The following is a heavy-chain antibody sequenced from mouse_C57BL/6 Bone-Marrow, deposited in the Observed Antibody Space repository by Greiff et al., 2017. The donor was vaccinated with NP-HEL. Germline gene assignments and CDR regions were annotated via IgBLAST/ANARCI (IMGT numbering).Heavy chain of an antibody. CDR1: GYAFSSSW. V-gene: IGHV1-82*01. Sequence: QVQLQQSGPELVKPGASVKISCKASGYAFSSSWMNWVKQRPGKGLEWIGRIYPGDGDTNYNGKFKGKATLTADKSSSTAYMQLSSLTSEDSAVYFCARFDFWFAYWGRGTLVTVSA. CDR2: IYPGDGDT. J-gene: IGHJ3*01. CDR3: ARFDFWFAY.